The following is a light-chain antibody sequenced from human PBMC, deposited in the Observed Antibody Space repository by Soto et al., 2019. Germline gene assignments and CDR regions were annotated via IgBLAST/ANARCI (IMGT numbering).Light chain of an antibody. CDR1: QSLGSGY. V-gene: IGKV3D-20*02. J-gene: IGKJ1*01. CDR3: QQYNNWPPWT. Sequence: EIVLTQSPGTLSLSPGDRATLSCRTSQSLGSGYLAWYQQKPGQAPRILIYAASTRATGIPDRFSGSGSGTVFTLNISSLQSEDFALYYCQQYNNWPPWTFGQGTKVEIK. CDR2: AAS.